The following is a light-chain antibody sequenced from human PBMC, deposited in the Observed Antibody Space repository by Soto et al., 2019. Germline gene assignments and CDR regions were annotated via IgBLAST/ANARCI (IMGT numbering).Light chain of an antibody. Sequence: EIVLTESPGTLSLSPGERASLSCRASQSVSNNYLAWYQQKPGQAPRLLIYGASTRATDIPARFSGSGSGTDFTLTISSLQSEDFAVYFCQQRSNWPITFGQGTRLEI. CDR2: GAS. J-gene: IGKJ5*01. V-gene: IGKV3D-20*02. CDR1: QSVSNNY. CDR3: QQRSNWPIT.